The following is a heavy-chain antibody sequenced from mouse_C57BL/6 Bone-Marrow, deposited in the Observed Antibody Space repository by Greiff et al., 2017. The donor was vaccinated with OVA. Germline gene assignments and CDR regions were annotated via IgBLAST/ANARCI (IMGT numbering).Heavy chain of an antibody. CDR1: GYTFTSYG. D-gene: IGHD2-1*01. CDR3: ARRSYYGNYDAMDY. CDR2: IYPRSGNT. Sequence: QVHVKQSGAELARPGASVKLSCKASGYTFTSYGISWVKQRTGQGLEWIGEIYPRSGNTYYNEKFKGKATLTADKSSSTASMELRSLTSADSAVSVCARRSYYGNYDAMDYWGQGTSATVSS. J-gene: IGHJ4*01. V-gene: IGHV1-81*01.